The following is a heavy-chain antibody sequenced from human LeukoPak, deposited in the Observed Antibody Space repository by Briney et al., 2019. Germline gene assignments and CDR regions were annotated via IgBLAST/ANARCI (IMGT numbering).Heavy chain of an antibody. CDR1: GFTFSSYA. CDR2: ISYDGSNK. V-gene: IGHV3-30*04. Sequence: GGSLRLSCAASGFTFSSYAMHWVRQAPGKGLEWVAVISYDGSNKYYADSVKGRFTISRDNSKNTLYLQMNSLRAEDTAVYYCARDNRRYCSGGSCYESFDYWGQGTLVTVSS. J-gene: IGHJ4*02. CDR3: ARDNRRYCSGGSCYESFDY. D-gene: IGHD2-15*01.